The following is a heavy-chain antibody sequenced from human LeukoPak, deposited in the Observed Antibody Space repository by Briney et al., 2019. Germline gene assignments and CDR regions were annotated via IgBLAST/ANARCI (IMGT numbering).Heavy chain of an antibody. CDR3: AKDLASENYDYVWGSHLFDP. CDR2: ISGSGGST. V-gene: IGHV3-23*01. D-gene: IGHD3-16*02. Sequence: GGSLRLSCAASGFTFSSYAMSWVRQAPGKGLEWVSAISGSGGSTYYADFVKGRFTISRDNSKNTLYLQMNSLRAEDTGVYYCAKDLASENYDYVWGSHLFDPWGQGTLVTVSS. J-gene: IGHJ5*02. CDR1: GFTFSSYA.